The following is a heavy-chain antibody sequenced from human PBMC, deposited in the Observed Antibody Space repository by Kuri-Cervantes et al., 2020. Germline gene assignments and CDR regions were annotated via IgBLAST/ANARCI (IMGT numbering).Heavy chain of an antibody. CDR1: GFTFSSYA. CDR2: ISYDGSNK. CDR3: ARDPTTVGVSAVMRAGGGMDV. J-gene: IGHJ6*02. D-gene: IGHD2-2*01. V-gene: IGHV3-30*14. Sequence: GGSLRLSCAASGFTFSSYAMHWVRQAPGKGLEWVAVISYDGSNKYYADSVKGRFTISRDNSKNTLYLQMNSLRAEDTAVYYCARDPTTVGVSAVMRAGGGMDVWGQGITVTVSS.